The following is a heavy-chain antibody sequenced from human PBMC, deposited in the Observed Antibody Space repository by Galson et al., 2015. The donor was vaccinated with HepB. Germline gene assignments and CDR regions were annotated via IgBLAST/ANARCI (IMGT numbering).Heavy chain of an antibody. V-gene: IGHV3-23*01. J-gene: IGHJ6*03. D-gene: IGHD3-3*01. CDR2: ISGSGGSA. CDR3: AKGVGVVITYYYYMDV. CDR1: GFIFSSYA. Sequence: SLRLSCAASGFIFSSYAKNWVRQAPGKGLEWVSGISGSGGSAYYADSVKGRFTISRDNSKNTRYLQMNSLRAEDTAVYYCAKGVGVVITYYYYMDVWGKGTTVTVSS.